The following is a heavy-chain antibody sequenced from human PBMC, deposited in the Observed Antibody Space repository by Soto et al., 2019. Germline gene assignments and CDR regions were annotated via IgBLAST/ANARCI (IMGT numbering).Heavy chain of an antibody. CDR2: INPNNGGT. J-gene: IGHJ1*01. CDR1: GYTFIGYY. CDR3: ARRRGNYPITEFLQY. Sequence: QVQLVQSGAEVKRPGASVKVSCETSGYTFIGYYVHWVRQVPGQGLEWMGWINPNNGGTKYAHRFQGRLTMTRDTSINTAYMELSRLTTDDTAVYYCARRRGNYPITEFLQYWGQGTLITVSS. D-gene: IGHD3-10*01. V-gene: IGHV1-2*07.